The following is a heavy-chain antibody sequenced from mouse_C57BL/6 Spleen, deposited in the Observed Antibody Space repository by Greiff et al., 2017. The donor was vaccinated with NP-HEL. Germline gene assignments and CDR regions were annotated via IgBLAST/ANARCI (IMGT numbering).Heavy chain of an antibody. CDR3: ARWGLGRLDY. Sequence: QVQLKESGAELVRPGSSVKLSCKASGYTFTSYWMDWVKQRPGQGLEWIGNIYPSDSETHYNQKFKDKATLTVDKSSSTAYMQLSSLTSEDSAVYYCARWGLGRLDYWGQGTTLTVSS. V-gene: IGHV1-61*01. CDR1: GYTFTSYW. D-gene: IGHD4-1*01. CDR2: IYPSDSET. J-gene: IGHJ2*01.